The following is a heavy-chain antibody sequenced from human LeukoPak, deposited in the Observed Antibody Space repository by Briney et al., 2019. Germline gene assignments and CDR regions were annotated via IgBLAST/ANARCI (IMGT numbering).Heavy chain of an antibody. J-gene: IGHJ4*02. V-gene: IGHV3-7*01. Sequence: GGSLRLPCAASGFTFSSYWMSWVRQAPGKGLEWVANIKEDGSEKYYVDSVKGRFTISRDNAKNSLSLQVNSLSAEDTAVYYCARSRSGYYEDYWGQGTLVTVSS. CDR3: ARSRSGYYEDY. D-gene: IGHD3-22*01. CDR2: IKEDGSEK. CDR1: GFTFSSYW.